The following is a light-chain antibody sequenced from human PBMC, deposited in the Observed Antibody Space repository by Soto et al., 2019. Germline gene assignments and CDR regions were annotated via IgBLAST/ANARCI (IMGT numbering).Light chain of an antibody. CDR3: AAWDDSLSGSYV. V-gene: IGLV1-47*02. CDR1: SSNIGGNY. Sequence: QSVLTQPPSASGTPGQRVTVSCSGSSSNIGGNYVYCYRQLPRPAPKLLIYSNNQRTSGVPDRFSGSKSGTSASLAISVFRSEDEDDYDCAAWDDSLSGSYVFGTGTKVTVL. J-gene: IGLJ1*01. CDR2: SNN.